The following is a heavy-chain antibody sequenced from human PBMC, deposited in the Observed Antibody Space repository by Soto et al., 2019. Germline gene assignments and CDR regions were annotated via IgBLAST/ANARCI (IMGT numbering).Heavy chain of an antibody. D-gene: IGHD3-22*01. V-gene: IGHV4-59*01. Sequence: KPSETLSLTCTVSGGSISSYYWSWIRQPPGKGLEWIGYIYYSGSTNYNPSLKSRVTISVDTSKNQFSLKLSSVTAADTAVYYCARDTYSYDSSGYYYDYWGQGTLVTVSS. J-gene: IGHJ4*02. CDR3: ARDTYSYDSSGYYYDY. CDR2: IYYSGST. CDR1: GGSISSYY.